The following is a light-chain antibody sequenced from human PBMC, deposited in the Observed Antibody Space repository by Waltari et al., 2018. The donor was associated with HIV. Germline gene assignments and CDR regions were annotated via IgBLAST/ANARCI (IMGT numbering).Light chain of an antibody. J-gene: IGLJ3*02. CDR2: RNN. V-gene: IGLV10-54*01. CDR3: SAWDSSLGAWE. Sequence: QAGLTRPPSVSKDLRQTATLTCTGNSHNVGNQGATWLQHHQDPPPKLLSYRNNNRPSGISERFAASRSRNTASLTITGLQPEDEADYYCSAWDSSLGAWEFGGGTKLTVL. CDR1: SHNVGNQG.